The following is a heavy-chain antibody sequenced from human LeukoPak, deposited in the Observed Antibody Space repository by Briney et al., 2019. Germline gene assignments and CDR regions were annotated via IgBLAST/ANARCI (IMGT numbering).Heavy chain of an antibody. V-gene: IGHV1-2*02. CDR2: INPNSGGT. D-gene: IGHD6-19*01. Sequence: ASVKVSCKASGGTFSSYAISWVRQAPGQRLEWMGWINPNSGGTNYAQKFQGRVTMTRDTSISTAYMELSRLRSDDTAVYYCARLPGYSSGWYFDYWGQGTLVTVSS. J-gene: IGHJ4*02. CDR3: ARLPGYSSGWYFDY. CDR1: GGTFSSYA.